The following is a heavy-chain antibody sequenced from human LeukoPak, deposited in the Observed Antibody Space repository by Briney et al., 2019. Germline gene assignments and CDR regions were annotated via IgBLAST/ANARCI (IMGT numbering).Heavy chain of an antibody. V-gene: IGHV3-23*01. CDR2: ITKSGDST. J-gene: IGHJ6*02. CDR3: TKDYCGKFCSAV. Sequence: PGGSLRLSCAASGFTLSAFGMNWVRQAPGKGLEWVSTITKSGDSTYYVDSVKGRFTISRDNSKNTLYLQMNSLRAEDTAKYYCTKDYCGKFCSAVWGQGTTVTVSS. CDR1: GFTLSAFG. D-gene: IGHD3-9*01.